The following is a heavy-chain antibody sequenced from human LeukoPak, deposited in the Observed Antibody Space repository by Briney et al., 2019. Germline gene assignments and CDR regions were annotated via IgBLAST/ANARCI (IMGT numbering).Heavy chain of an antibody. Sequence: PSETLSLTCTVSGGSISSYYWSWIRQPPGKGLEWIGEINHSGSTNYNPSLKSRVTISVDTSKNQFSLKLSSVTAADTAVYYCARGPPVYIWGSYRYAFDIWGQGTMVTVSS. CDR3: ARGPPVYIWGSYRYAFDI. CDR1: GGSISSYY. D-gene: IGHD3-16*02. CDR2: INHSGST. J-gene: IGHJ3*02. V-gene: IGHV4-34*01.